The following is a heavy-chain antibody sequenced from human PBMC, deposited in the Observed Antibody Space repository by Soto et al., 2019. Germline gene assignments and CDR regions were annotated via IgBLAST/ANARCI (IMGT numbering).Heavy chain of an antibody. CDR2: INHSGST. CDR1: GGSFSGYY. CDR3: ARTITARGNGLDY. V-gene: IGHV4-34*01. Sequence: QVQLQQWGAGLLKPSETLSLTCAVYGGSFSGYYWSWIRQPPGKGLEWIGEINHSGSTNYTPSLKSRVTISVDTSKNQFSLKLSSVTAADTAVYYSARTITARGNGLDYWGQGTLVTVSS. J-gene: IGHJ4*02. D-gene: IGHD5-18*01.